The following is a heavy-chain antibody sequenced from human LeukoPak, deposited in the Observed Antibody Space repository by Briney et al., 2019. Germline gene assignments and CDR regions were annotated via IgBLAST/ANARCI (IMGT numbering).Heavy chain of an antibody. CDR2: ISSSGSTI. CDR1: GFTFSDYY. CDR3: ARVGGIVLMVYASRPFDY. J-gene: IGHJ4*02. Sequence: GGSLRLSCAASGFTFSDYYMNWIRQAPGKGLEWVSYISSSGSTIYYADSVKGRFTISRDNAKNSLYLQMNSLRAEDTAVYYCARVGGIVLMVYASRPFDYWGQGTLVTVSS. V-gene: IGHV3-11*04. D-gene: IGHD2-8*01.